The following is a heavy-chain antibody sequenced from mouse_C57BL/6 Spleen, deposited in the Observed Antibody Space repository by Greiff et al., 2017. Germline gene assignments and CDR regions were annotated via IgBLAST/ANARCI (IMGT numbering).Heavy chain of an antibody. J-gene: IGHJ3*01. Sequence: QVQLKESGAELARPGASVKLSCKASGYTFTSYGISWVKQRTGQGLEWIGEIYPRSGNTYYNEKFKGKATLTADKSSSTAYMELRSLTSEDSAVYFCVCVPITTVVARAYWGQGTLVTVSA. V-gene: IGHV1-81*01. CDR1: GYTFTSYG. CDR2: IYPRSGNT. D-gene: IGHD1-1*01. CDR3: VCVPITTVVARAY.